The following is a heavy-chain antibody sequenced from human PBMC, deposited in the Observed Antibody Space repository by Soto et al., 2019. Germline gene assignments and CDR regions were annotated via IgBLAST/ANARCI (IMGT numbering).Heavy chain of an antibody. Sequence: QVQLVQSGAEVQKPGSSVKVSCKASGGSFSSCAISWVRQAPGQGLEWMGGIIPIFGTANYAQTFQGRVTITADESTSTAYMELSSLRSEDTAVYYCAREGGSGNFRYYAMDVWGQGTTVTVSS. V-gene: IGHV1-69*12. J-gene: IGHJ6*02. CDR2: IIPIFGTA. CDR1: GGSFSSCA. CDR3: AREGGSGNFRYYAMDV. D-gene: IGHD3-10*01.